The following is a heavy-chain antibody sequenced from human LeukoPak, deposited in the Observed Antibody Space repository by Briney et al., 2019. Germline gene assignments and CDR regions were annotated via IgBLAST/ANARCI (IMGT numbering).Heavy chain of an antibody. J-gene: IGHJ4*02. CDR3: AKVEWELPPDY. D-gene: IGHD1-26*01. V-gene: IGHV3-30*18. CDR1: GFTFSSYG. Sequence: GGSLRLSCAASGFTFSSYGMHWVRQGPGKGLEWVAVISYDGSNKYYADSVKGRFTISRDNSKNTLYLQMNSLRAEDTAVYYCAKVEWELPPDYWGQGTLVTVSS. CDR2: ISYDGSNK.